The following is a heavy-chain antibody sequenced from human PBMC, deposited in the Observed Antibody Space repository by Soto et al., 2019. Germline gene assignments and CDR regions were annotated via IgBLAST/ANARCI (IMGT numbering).Heavy chain of an antibody. J-gene: IGHJ3*02. CDR1: RSTLSRYG. CDR3: TTDPNSDFRGAFDN. Sequence: EVQLLESGGGLVPPGGSLRLSCTASRSTLSRYGMTWVRQGPSKGLEWVSTITASGAGTYYTDSVKGRFTISRDNSKNTLYLQLSNLRAEDTAIYYCTTDPNSDFRGAFDNWGQGTMVTVSS. CDR2: ITASGAGT. V-gene: IGHV3-23*01. D-gene: IGHD2-8*01.